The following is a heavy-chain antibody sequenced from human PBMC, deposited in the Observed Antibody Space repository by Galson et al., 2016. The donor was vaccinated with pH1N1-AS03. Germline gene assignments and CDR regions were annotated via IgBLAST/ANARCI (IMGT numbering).Heavy chain of an antibody. CDR3: ARDDFAGNYSLDY. V-gene: IGHV3-30*04. Sequence: SLRLSCAASGFIFNHYALHWVRQAPGKGLEWVAVISYDGRKRYYPDSVKGRFTISRDNSKNTLYLQMDSLRAEETAVYYCARDDFAGNYSLDYWGRGTLITVSS. J-gene: IGHJ4*02. CDR1: GFIFNHYA. CDR2: ISYDGRKR. D-gene: IGHD1-1*01.